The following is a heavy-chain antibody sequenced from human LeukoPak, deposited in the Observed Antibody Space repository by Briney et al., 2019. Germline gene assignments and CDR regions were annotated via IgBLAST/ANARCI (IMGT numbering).Heavy chain of an antibody. CDR2: IFYSGST. D-gene: IGHD7-27*01. J-gene: IGHJ4*02. CDR1: GGSVSSGSYY. Sequence: KISETLSLTCTVSGGSVSSGSYYWSWIRQPPGRGLEWIGYIFYSGSTNYNPSLKSRVTISVDTTKNQFSLKLSSVTAADTAVYYCARAPLGITHFDYWGQGTLVTVSS. V-gene: IGHV4-61*01. CDR3: ARAPLGITHFDY.